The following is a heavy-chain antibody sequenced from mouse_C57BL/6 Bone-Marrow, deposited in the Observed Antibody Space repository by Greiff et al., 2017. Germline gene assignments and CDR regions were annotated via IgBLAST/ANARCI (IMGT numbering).Heavy chain of an antibody. CDR1: GFSFTSYG. CDR3: AKNEGYGWVAY. D-gene: IGHD2-3*01. V-gene: IGHV2-4*01. CDR2: IWSGGST. J-gene: IGHJ3*01. Sequence: VQLVESGPGLVQPSQSLSITCTVSGFSFTSYGVHWVRQPPGKGLEWLGVIWSGGSTDYNAAFISRLSIIKEHSKSQVIFKMNSLPADDTAIYYCAKNEGYGWVAYWGQGTLVAVAA.